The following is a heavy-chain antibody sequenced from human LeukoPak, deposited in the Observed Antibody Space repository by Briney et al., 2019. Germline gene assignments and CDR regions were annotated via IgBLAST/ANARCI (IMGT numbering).Heavy chain of an antibody. CDR2: TSYNGNT. D-gene: IGHD6-19*01. V-gene: IGHV1-18*04. Sequence: GASVKVSCKASGYTFSNYGISWVRQAPGLGLEWMGWTSYNGNTNYAQKFQDRVTMTTDTSRTTAYMELRSLESDDTAVYYCARHSGSGWQALGYWGQGTLVTVSS. CDR3: ARHSGSGWQALGY. CDR1: GYTFSNYG. J-gene: IGHJ4*02.